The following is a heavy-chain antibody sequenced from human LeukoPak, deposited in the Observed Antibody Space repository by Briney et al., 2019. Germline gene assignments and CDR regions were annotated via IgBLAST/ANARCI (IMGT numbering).Heavy chain of an antibody. CDR3: VKSTMGTRRINDL. V-gene: IGHV1-2*02. CDR2: INPNSGGT. CDR1: GYTFTGYY. Sequence: GASVKVSCKASGYTFTGYYMHWVRQAPGQGLEWMGWINPNSGGTNYAQKFQGRVTMTRDTSISTAYMELSRLRSDDTAVYYCVKSTMGTRRINDLWGRGTLVTVSS. J-gene: IGHJ5*02. D-gene: IGHD3-10*01.